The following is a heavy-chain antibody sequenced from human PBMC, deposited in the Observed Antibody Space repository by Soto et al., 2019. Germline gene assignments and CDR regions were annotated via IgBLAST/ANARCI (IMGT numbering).Heavy chain of an antibody. D-gene: IGHD1-1*01. Sequence: QLQLVQSGAEVKKPGASLKVSCKASGYTFTSYYIHWVRQAPGRGPEWMGIINPSGGSTNSAQKFQGRVTMTRDTSTSTVYMELSSLRSEDTAVYYCVRDESGGYRANYAMDVWGQGTTVTVSS. J-gene: IGHJ6*02. V-gene: IGHV1-46*01. CDR1: GYTFTSYY. CDR3: VRDESGGYRANYAMDV. CDR2: INPSGGST.